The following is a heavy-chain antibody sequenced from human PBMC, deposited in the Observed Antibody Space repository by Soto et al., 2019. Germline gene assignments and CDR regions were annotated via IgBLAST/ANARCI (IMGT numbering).Heavy chain of an antibody. D-gene: IGHD3-9*01. CDR3: AREVYYDILTGYQRNYFDY. J-gene: IGHJ4*02. CDR2: IYYSGST. Sequence: SETLSLTCTVSGGSISSYYWSWIRQPPGKGLEWIGYIYYSGSTNYNPSLKSRVTISVDTSKNQFSLKLSSVTAADTAVYYCAREVYYDILTGYQRNYFDYWGQGTLVTVSS. CDR1: GGSISSYY. V-gene: IGHV4-59*01.